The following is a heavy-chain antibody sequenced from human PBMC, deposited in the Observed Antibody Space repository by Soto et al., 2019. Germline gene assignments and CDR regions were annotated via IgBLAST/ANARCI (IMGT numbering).Heavy chain of an antibody. CDR2: INHSGST. V-gene: IGHV4-34*01. D-gene: IGHD3-22*01. CDR1: GGSFSGYY. CDR3: ARTGKFYYYDTTGLPFDP. J-gene: IGHJ5*02. Sequence: SETLSLTCAVYGGSFSGYYWSWIRQPPGKGLEWIGEINHSGSTNYNPSLKSRVTLSIDKSNNQFSLTLTSVTAADTAVYFCARTGKFYYYDTTGLPFDPWGPGILVTVSS.